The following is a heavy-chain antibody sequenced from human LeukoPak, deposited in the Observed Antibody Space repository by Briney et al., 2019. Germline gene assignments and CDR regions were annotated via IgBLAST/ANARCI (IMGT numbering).Heavy chain of an antibody. CDR2: IYGGGKT. V-gene: IGHV3-53*01. J-gene: IGHJ4*02. CDR1: GLTVTNSY. CDR3: ARVGGAGGYYYYFDY. D-gene: IGHD2-15*01. Sequence: GGSLRLSCAASGLTVTNSYMTWVRQAPGQGLEWVSVIYGGGKTYYADSVKGRFTISRDNSKNALYLQMNSLRAEDTAVYYCARVGGAGGYYYYFDYWGQGTLVTTSS.